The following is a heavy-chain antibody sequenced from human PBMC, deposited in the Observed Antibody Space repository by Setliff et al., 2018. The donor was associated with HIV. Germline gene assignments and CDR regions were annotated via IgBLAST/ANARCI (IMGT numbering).Heavy chain of an antibody. Sequence: SETLSLTCTVSNGSISSGTFYWNWIRQPAGKGLEWIGRINTSGSTNYNPSLKSRVTISVDMSQNQFSLKLSSVTAADTAVYYCARGRWIRVSAAIMYYYYYMDVWGRGTTVTVSS. CDR3: ARGRWIRVSAAIMYYYYYMDV. D-gene: IGHD2-2*01. J-gene: IGHJ6*03. V-gene: IGHV4-61*02. CDR1: NGSISSGTFY. CDR2: INTSGST.